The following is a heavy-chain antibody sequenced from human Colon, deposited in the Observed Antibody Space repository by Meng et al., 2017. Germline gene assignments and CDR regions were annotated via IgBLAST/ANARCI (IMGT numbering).Heavy chain of an antibody. CDR3: ARVRYYDSSFEGSDY. CDR2: ISYDGSNK. Sequence: GGSLRLSCAASGFTFSSYAMHWVRQAPGKGLEWVAVISYDGSNKYYADSVKGRFTISRDNSKNTLYQQMNSLRAEDTAVYYCARVRYYDSSFEGSDYWGQGTLVTVSS. CDR1: GFTFSSYA. D-gene: IGHD3-22*01. V-gene: IGHV3-30*04. J-gene: IGHJ4*02.